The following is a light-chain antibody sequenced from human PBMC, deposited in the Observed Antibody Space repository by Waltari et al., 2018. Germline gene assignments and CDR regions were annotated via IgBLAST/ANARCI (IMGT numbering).Light chain of an antibody. CDR1: SSDVGGYNY. Sequence: QSALTQPASVSGSPGQSITIPCTGTSSDVGGYNYVSWYQQHPGKAPKLMISDVSKRPSGVSNRFSGSKSGNTASLTISGLQAEDEADYYCSSYTSGTTVVFGGGTKLTVL. J-gene: IGLJ2*01. V-gene: IGLV2-14*01. CDR3: SSYTSGTTVV. CDR2: DVS.